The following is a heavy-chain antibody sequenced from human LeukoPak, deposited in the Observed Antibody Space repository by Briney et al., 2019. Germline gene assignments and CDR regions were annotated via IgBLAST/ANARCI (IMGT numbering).Heavy chain of an antibody. V-gene: IGHV4-39*01. CDR2: IYYSGST. CDR1: GASITSTSYY. D-gene: IGHD4-17*01. CDR3: ARRRYGDYFDY. J-gene: IGHJ4*02. Sequence: PSETLSLTCTVSGASITSTSYYWGWIRQPPGKGLEWIGAIYYSGSTHYSPSLKGRLTISIDTANSQFSLSLRSVTAADTATYFCARRRYGDYFDYWGQGALVTVSS.